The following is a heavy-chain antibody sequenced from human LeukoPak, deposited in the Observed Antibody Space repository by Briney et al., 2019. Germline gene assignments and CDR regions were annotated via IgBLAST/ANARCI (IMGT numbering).Heavy chain of an antibody. J-gene: IGHJ4*02. D-gene: IGHD2-15*01. Sequence: GGTLRLSCAASGFTFSSYGMSWVRQAPGKGLEWVSAISGSGGSTYYADSVKGRFTISRDNSKNTLYLQMNSLRAEDTAVYYCAKDCSGGSCYSFGGGFDYWGQGTLVTVSS. CDR1: GFTFSSYG. CDR2: ISGSGGST. CDR3: AKDCSGGSCYSFGGGFDY. V-gene: IGHV3-23*01.